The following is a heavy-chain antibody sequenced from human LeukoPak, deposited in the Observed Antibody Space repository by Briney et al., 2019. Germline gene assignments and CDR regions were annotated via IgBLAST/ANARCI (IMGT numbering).Heavy chain of an antibody. V-gene: IGHV3-23*01. J-gene: IGHJ4*02. CDR1: GFTFSSYA. CDR3: ASVDCSSSSCYSLGFDY. CDR2: ISGSGGST. D-gene: IGHD2-2*01. Sequence: PGGSLRLSCAASGFTFSSYAMSWVRQAPGKGLEWVSAISGSGGSTYYADSVKSRFTISRDNSKNTLYLQMNSLRAEDSAVYYCASVDCSSSSCYSLGFDYWGQGTQVTVSS.